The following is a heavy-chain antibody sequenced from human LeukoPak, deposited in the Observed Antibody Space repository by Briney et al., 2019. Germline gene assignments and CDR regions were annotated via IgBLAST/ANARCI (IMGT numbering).Heavy chain of an antibody. Sequence: PGGSLRLSCVASGFTFNSYWMDWVRHAPGKGLIWVSRIGPDGTGADYADSVKGRFTITRDNAKNTLYLQMNSLRAEDTAVYYCARCRLVGDSSSRYAYWGRGALVTVSS. CDR2: IGPDGTGA. D-gene: IGHD6-13*01. J-gene: IGHJ4*02. V-gene: IGHV3-74*01. CDR1: GFTFNSYW. CDR3: ARCRLVGDSSSRYAY.